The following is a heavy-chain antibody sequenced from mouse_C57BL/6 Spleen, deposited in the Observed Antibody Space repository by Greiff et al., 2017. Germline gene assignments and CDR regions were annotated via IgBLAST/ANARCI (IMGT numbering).Heavy chain of an antibody. J-gene: IGHJ4*01. CDR3: AREGGYGSSYNYAMDY. V-gene: IGHV5-4*01. D-gene: IGHD1-1*01. CDR1: GFTFSSYA. CDR2: ISDGGSYT. Sequence: EVKLVESGGGLVKPGGSLKLSCAASGFTFSSYAMAWVRQTPEKRLEWVATISDGGSYTYYPDNVKGRFTISRDNAKNNLYLQMSHLKSEDTAMDYCAREGGYGSSYNYAMDYWGKGTSVTVSS.